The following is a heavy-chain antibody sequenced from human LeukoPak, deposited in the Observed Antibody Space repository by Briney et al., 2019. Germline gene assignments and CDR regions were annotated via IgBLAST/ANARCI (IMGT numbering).Heavy chain of an antibody. J-gene: IGHJ4*02. V-gene: IGHV3-15*01. CDR2: IKSKADGGTT. D-gene: IGHD3-10*01. Sequence: GGSLRLSCAASGFTFSYAYMNWVRQAPGKGPEWVGCIKSKADGGTTDYAAPVKGRFTSSRDDLLYLHMNSLTTEDTDVYHCLTVTMFRGINWGQENLVSVSS. CDR3: LTVTMFRGIN. CDR1: GFTFSYAY.